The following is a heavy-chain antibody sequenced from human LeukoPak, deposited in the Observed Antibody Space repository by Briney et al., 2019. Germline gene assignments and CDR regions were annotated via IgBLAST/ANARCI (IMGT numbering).Heavy chain of an antibody. J-gene: IGHJ4*02. CDR3: ARELELDY. D-gene: IGHD1-7*01. CDR2: IWYDGPNK. Sequence: GRSLRLSCAASGFTFSSYGMHWVRQAPGKGLEWVAVIWYDGPNKYDGPNKYYADSVKGRFTISRDNSKNTLYLQMNSLRAEDTAVYYCARELELDYWGQGTLVTVSS. CDR1: GFTFSSYG. V-gene: IGHV3-30*03.